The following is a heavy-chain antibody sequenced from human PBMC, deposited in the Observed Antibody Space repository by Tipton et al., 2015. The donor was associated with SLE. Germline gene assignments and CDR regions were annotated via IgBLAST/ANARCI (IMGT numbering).Heavy chain of an antibody. V-gene: IGHV3-53*05. CDR3: ARVATYYDFWSGRGYMDV. D-gene: IGHD3-3*01. Sequence: SLRLSCAASGFTVSSNYMSWVRKAPGKGLEWVSVIYSGGSTYYADSVKGRFTISRDNSKNTLYLQMNSLRAEDTAVYYCARVATYYDFWSGRGYMDVWGKGTTVTVSS. CDR1: GFTVSSNY. CDR2: IYSGGST. J-gene: IGHJ6*03.